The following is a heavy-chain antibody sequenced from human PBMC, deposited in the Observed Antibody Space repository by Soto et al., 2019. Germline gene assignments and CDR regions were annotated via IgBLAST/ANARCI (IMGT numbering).Heavy chain of an antibody. Sequence: ASVKVSCKASGYTFTSYGISWVRQAPGQGLEWMGWISAYNGNTNYAQKLQGRVTMTTDTSTSTAYMELRSLRSDDTAVYYCARDGGGDYVSGYYYYYGMDVWGQGTTVTVSS. D-gene: IGHD4-17*01. J-gene: IGHJ6*02. V-gene: IGHV1-18*01. CDR3: ARDGGGDYVSGYYYYYGMDV. CDR1: GYTFTSYG. CDR2: ISAYNGNT.